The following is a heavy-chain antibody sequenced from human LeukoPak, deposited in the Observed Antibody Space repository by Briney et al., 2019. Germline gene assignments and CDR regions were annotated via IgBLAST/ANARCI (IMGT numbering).Heavy chain of an antibody. Sequence: PGGSLRLSCAASGFTFSSYAMHWVRQAPGKGLEWVAVISYDGSNKYYADSVKGRFTISRDNSKNTLYLQMNSLRAEDTAGYYCARDPYGGNSELYYYYYGMDVWGQGTTVTVAS. CDR3: ARDPYGGNSELYYYYYGMDV. D-gene: IGHD4-23*01. J-gene: IGHJ6*02. V-gene: IGHV3-30*04. CDR2: ISYDGSNK. CDR1: GFTFSSYA.